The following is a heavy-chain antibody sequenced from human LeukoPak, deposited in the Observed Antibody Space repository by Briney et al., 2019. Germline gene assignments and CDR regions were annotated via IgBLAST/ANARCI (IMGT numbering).Heavy chain of an antibody. CDR1: GFTFSSYS. CDR3: ATSSSWPLGYFQH. V-gene: IGHV3-48*04. D-gene: IGHD6-13*01. J-gene: IGHJ1*01. Sequence: GGSLRLSCAASGFTFSSYSMNWVRQAPGKGLEWVSYISSSGSTIYYADSVKGRFTISRDNAKNSLYLQMNSLRAEDTALYYCATSSSWPLGYFQHWGQGTLVTVTS. CDR2: ISSSGSTI.